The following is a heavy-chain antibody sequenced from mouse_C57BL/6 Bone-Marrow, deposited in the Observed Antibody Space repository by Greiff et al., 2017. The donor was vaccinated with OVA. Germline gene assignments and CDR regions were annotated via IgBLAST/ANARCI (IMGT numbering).Heavy chain of an antibody. J-gene: IGHJ1*03. V-gene: IGHV1-82*01. CDR3: VPLLLRWYFDV. Sequence: QVQLQQSGPELVKPGASVKISCKASGYAFSSSWMNWVKQRPGKGLEWIGRIYPGDGDNNYNGKFKGKATLTADKSSSTAYMQLSSLTSEDSAVYFCVPLLLRWYFDVWGTGTTDTVSS. D-gene: IGHD1-1*01. CDR1: GYAFSSSW. CDR2: IYPGDGDN.